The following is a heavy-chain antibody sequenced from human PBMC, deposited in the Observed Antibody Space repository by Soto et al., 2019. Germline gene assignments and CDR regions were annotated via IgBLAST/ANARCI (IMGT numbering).Heavy chain of an antibody. J-gene: IGHJ6*03. V-gene: IGHV4-59*08. Sequence: SETLSLTCTVSGGSIISYYWSWIRQPPWKGLEWIGYIYYSGSTNYNPSLKSRVTISVDTSKNQFSLKLSSVTAADTAVYYCARWYSSSLYYYYYYMDVWGKGTTVTVS. D-gene: IGHD6-6*01. CDR2: IYYSGST. CDR3: ARWYSSSLYYYYYYMDV. CDR1: GGSIISYY.